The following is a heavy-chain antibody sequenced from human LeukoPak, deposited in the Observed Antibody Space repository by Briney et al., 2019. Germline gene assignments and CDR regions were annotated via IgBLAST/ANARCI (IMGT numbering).Heavy chain of an antibody. Sequence: SETLSLTCSVSGYSISSGYYWGWIRHPPGKGLEWTGSIYYSGSTYYNPSLKSRVTISVDTSKNQFSLKLSSVTAADTAVYYCARPFGSIHYYDSSGPPGYFDYWGQGTLVTVSS. CDR3: ARPFGSIHYYDSSGPPGYFDY. CDR1: GYSISSGYY. CDR2: IYYSGST. V-gene: IGHV4-38-2*02. J-gene: IGHJ4*02. D-gene: IGHD3-22*01.